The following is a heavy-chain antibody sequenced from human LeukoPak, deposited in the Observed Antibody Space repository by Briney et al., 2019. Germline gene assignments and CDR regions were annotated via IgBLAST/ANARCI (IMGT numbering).Heavy chain of an antibody. CDR3: ARLRGWFDP. Sequence: SETLSLTCTVSGGSISSYYWSWIRQPPGKGLEWIGYIYYGGSTNYNPSLKSRVTISVDTSKNQFSLKLSSVTAADTAVYYCARLRGWFDPWGQGTLVTVSS. D-gene: IGHD3-16*01. J-gene: IGHJ5*02. V-gene: IGHV4-59*01. CDR2: IYYGGST. CDR1: GGSISSYY.